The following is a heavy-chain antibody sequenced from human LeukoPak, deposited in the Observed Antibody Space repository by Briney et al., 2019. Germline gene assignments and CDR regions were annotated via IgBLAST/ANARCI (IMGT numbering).Heavy chain of an antibody. CDR2: IKQDGSEK. CDR3: ARASSGWYGAFDI. D-gene: IGHD6-19*01. V-gene: IGHV3-7*01. Sequence: PGGSLRLSCAASGFTFSSYWMSWVRQAPGKGLEWVANIKQDGSEKYYVDSVKGRFTISRDNAKNSLYLQMNSLRAEDTAVYYCARASSGWYGAFDIWGQGTMVTVSS. CDR1: GFTFSSYW. J-gene: IGHJ3*02.